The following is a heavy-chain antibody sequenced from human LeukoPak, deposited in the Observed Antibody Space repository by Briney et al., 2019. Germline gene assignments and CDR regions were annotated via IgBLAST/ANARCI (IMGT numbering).Heavy chain of an antibody. CDR3: ARDITMVRGVSDY. J-gene: IGHJ4*02. D-gene: IGHD3-10*01. Sequence: QPGGSLRLSCAASGFTSSSYAMHWVRQGPGKGLEWVAVISYDGDTKYYAESVKGRFSISRDNSKNTVYLQMNNLRAEDTAVYYCARDITMVRGVSDYWGQGTLVTVSS. V-gene: IGHV3-30-3*01. CDR2: ISYDGDTK. CDR1: GFTSSSYA.